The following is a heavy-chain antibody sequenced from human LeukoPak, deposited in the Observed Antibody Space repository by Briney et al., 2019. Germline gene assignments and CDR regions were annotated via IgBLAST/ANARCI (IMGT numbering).Heavy chain of an antibody. CDR2: IRYDGSNK. CDR1: GFTFDDYA. CDR3: AREGPRGNSQFDY. J-gene: IGHJ4*02. D-gene: IGHD2/OR15-2a*01. Sequence: GGSLRLSCAASGFTFDDYAMHWVRQAPGKGLEWVALIRYDGSNKYYTDSVKGRLTISRDNSKNTLYLQMNSLRAEDTAIYYCAREGPRGNSQFDYWGQGTLVTVSS. V-gene: IGHV3-33*08.